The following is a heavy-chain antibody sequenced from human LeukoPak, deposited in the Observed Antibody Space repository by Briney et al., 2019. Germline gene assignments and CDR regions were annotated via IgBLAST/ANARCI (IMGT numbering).Heavy chain of an antibody. D-gene: IGHD3-10*01. J-gene: IGHJ5*02. CDR3: SKGAGRGLYGGVAP. CDR2: IDASGGST. CDR1: GFTFSSYA. Sequence: GGSLRLSCAASGFTFSSYAMTWVRQAPGKGLEWVSSIDASGGSTYYADSVKGRFTISRDNSKNTFFLQMNTLRAAGTAGDYCSKGAGRGLYGGVAPWGQGTLVT. V-gene: IGHV3-23*01.